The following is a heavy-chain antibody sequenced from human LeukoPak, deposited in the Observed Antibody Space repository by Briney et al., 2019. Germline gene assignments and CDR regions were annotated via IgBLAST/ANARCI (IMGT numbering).Heavy chain of an antibody. D-gene: IGHD1-26*01. CDR3: ATAQVGATQDYYGMDV. CDR2: FDPVDGET. Sequence: ASVKVSCKVSGYTLTELSMHWVRQAPGKGLEWMGGFDPVDGETIYAQKFQGRVTMTEDTSTDTAYMELSSLRSEDTAVYYCATAQVGATQDYYGMDVWGQGTTVTVSS. J-gene: IGHJ6*02. CDR1: GYTLTELS. V-gene: IGHV1-24*01.